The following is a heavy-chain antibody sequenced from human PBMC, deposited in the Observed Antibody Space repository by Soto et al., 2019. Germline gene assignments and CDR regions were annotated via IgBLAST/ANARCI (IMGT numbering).Heavy chain of an antibody. CDR1: GFTFSGYW. D-gene: IGHD2-2*01. CDR3: AKNNRYCSSTNCFVFDY. V-gene: IGHV3-7*01. CDR2: IKQDGSEK. J-gene: IGHJ4*02. Sequence: EVQLVESGGGLVQPGGSLRLSCAASGFTFSGYWMSWVRQAPGKGLEWAANIKQDGSEKYYVDSVKGRFTISRDNAKNSLYLLMNSLRAEDTAVYYCAKNNRYCSSTNCFVFDYWGQGTLVTVSS.